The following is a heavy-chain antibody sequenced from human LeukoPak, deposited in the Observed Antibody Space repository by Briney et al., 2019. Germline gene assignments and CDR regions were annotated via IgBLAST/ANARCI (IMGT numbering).Heavy chain of an antibody. Sequence: GGSLRLSCTASGFTLSSFGMHWVRQAPGKGLEWVSYISSSGSTIYYADSMKGRFTISRDNAKNSLYPQMNSLRAEDTAVYYCARESGSYLDAFDTWGQGTMVTVSS. CDR1: GFTLSSFG. D-gene: IGHD1-26*01. CDR2: ISSSGSTI. J-gene: IGHJ3*02. CDR3: ARESGSYLDAFDT. V-gene: IGHV3-48*04.